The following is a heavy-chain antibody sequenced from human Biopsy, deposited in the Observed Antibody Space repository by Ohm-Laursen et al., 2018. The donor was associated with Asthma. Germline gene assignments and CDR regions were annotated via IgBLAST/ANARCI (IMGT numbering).Heavy chain of an antibody. CDR2: IYYSGST. Sequence: TLSLTCTVSGDSISSYHWSWIRQPPGKGLEWIGFIYYSGSTYYNPSLKSRVSISIDTSKNQFSLKLSSVTVADTAVYYCARAQDYYDSRGYYRSFDYWGQGTLVTVSS. V-gene: IGHV4-59*12. D-gene: IGHD3-22*01. J-gene: IGHJ4*02. CDR1: GDSISSYH. CDR3: ARAQDYYDSRGYYRSFDY.